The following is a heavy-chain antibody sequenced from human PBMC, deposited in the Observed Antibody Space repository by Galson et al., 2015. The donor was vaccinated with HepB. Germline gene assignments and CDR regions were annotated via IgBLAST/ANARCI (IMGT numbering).Heavy chain of an antibody. Sequence: ETLSLTCTVSGGSISTYYWSWLRQPPGKGLEWIGFIFYSGNTKYTPSFQSRVTISVDTSKNKFSLRLNSVTAADTAVYYCARGTPGTGSPNYWGRGTLVTVSS. J-gene: IGHJ4*02. V-gene: IGHV4-59*01. D-gene: IGHD1-1*01. CDR1: GGSISTYY. CDR3: ARGTPGTGSPNY. CDR2: IFYSGNT.